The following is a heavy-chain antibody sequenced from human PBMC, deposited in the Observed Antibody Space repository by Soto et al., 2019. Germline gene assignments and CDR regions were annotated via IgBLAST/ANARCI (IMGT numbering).Heavy chain of an antibody. Sequence: GASVKVSWKACGYRFTSYGISWVRQAPGQGLEWLGWISAYDDNTKYAQTLQGRVSMSTDTSTNTAYMELRSLRSDDTAMYYCARGGYYDSSGSRNYHYYGMNVWG. CDR1: GYRFTSYG. D-gene: IGHD3-22*01. CDR3: ARGGYYDSSGSRNYHYYGMNV. V-gene: IGHV1-18*01. J-gene: IGHJ6*02. CDR2: ISAYDDNT.